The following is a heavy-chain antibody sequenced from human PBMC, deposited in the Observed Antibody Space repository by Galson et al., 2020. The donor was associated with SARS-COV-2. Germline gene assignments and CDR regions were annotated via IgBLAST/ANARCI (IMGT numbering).Heavy chain of an antibody. CDR2: ISWNSYNF. V-gene: IGHV3-9*01. Sequence: GGSLRLSCTASGFSFDDYAMHWVRQAPGKGLEWVSSISWNSYNFGYADSVKGRFTISRDNAKNSLYLQMDSLRTEDTALYFCAKDIVTSGYARLDNWGQGTLVTVSS. CDR3: AKDIVTSGYARLDN. D-gene: IGHD5-12*01. CDR1: GFSFDDYA. J-gene: IGHJ4*02.